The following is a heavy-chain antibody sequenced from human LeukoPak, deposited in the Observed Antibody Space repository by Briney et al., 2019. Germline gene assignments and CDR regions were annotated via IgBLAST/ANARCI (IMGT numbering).Heavy chain of an antibody. D-gene: IGHD3-22*01. V-gene: IGHV4-30-2*01. J-gene: IGHJ5*02. CDR1: GGSISSGGYS. CDR2: IHHSGST. Sequence: SQTLSLTCAVSGGSISSGGYSWSWIRQPPGKGLEWIGYIHHSGSTYYNPSLKSRVTISVDRSKNQFSLKLSSVTAADTAVYYCARVQHYYDSSGYPNWFDPWGQGTLVTVSS. CDR3: ARVQHYYDSSGYPNWFDP.